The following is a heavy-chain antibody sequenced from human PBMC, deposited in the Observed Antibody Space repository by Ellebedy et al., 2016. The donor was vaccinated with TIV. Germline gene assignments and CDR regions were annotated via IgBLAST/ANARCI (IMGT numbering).Heavy chain of an antibody. Sequence: GGSLRLSCKGSGYSFTSYWITWVRQMPGKGLEWMGIIYPGDSDTRYSPSFQGQVTISADKSISTASLQWSSLKASDTAMYYCARNPDYYFDYWGQGTLVTVSS. V-gene: IGHV5-51*01. CDR1: GYSFTSYW. J-gene: IGHJ4*02. CDR3: ARNPDYYFDY. CDR2: IYPGDSDT.